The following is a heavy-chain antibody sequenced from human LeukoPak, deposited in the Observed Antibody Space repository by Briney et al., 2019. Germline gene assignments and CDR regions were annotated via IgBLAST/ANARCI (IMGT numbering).Heavy chain of an antibody. Sequence: GGSLRLSCAASGFTFTNYVMTWVRQAPGKGLEWVSGISVSGSNTYCADSVKGRFPISRDNSKNTLYLQMNSLRAEDTAVYYCARDGTVMGKFFDYWGQGILVTVSS. D-gene: IGHD4-11*01. CDR2: ISVSGSNT. CDR3: ARDGTVMGKFFDY. J-gene: IGHJ4*02. V-gene: IGHV3-23*01. CDR1: GFTFTNYV.